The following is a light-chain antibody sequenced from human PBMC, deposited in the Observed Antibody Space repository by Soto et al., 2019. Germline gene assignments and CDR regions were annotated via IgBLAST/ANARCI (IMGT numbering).Light chain of an antibody. Sequence: QSVLTQPPSASGSPGQSVTISCTGTSSDIGTYKYASWYQHHPGKAPKLMIYEVSKRPSGVPDRFSGSKSGNTASLTVSGLLTEDEADYYCSSYAGRNNVVFGGGTKLTVL. CDR1: SSDIGTYKY. J-gene: IGLJ2*01. V-gene: IGLV2-8*01. CDR2: EVS. CDR3: SSYAGRNNVV.